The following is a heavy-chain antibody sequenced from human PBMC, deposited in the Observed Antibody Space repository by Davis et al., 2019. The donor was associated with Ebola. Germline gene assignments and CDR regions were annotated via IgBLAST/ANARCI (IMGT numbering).Heavy chain of an antibody. CDR3: AREGRQGSSSPGGDAFDI. V-gene: IGHV1-18*03. D-gene: IGHD6-13*01. CDR2: INVGNGDA. J-gene: IGHJ3*02. Sequence: ASVKVSCKASGYTFTSYGISWVRQAPGQGLEWMGWINVGNGDAKYSQKFQGRVTLTRDTTANIVYMELSSLTSEDMAVYYCAREGRQGSSSPGGDAFDIWGQGTMVTVSS. CDR1: GYTFTSYG.